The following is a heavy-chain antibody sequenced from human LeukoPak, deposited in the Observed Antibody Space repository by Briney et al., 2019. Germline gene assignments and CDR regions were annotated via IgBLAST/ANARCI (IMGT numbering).Heavy chain of an antibody. D-gene: IGHD1-20*01. Sequence: GGSLRLSCAASRFTFSTYSMNWVRQAPGKGLEWVSVIYNDGNTLYADSVKGRFIISRDDSKNTLYLQMNRLRVEDTAVYYCARERGGGDNFDVWFDPWGQGTLVTVSS. CDR1: RFTFSTYS. J-gene: IGHJ5*02. CDR2: IYNDGNT. V-gene: IGHV3-53*01. CDR3: ARERGGGDNFDVWFDP.